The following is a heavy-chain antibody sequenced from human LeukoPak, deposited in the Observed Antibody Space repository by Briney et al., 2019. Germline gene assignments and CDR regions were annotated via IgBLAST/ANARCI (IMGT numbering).Heavy chain of an antibody. J-gene: IGHJ5*02. CDR2: ISSSSSYI. CDR1: GFTFSSYS. CDR3: AKIPYGDYGYNWFDP. D-gene: IGHD4-17*01. V-gene: IGHV3-21*04. Sequence: GGSLRLSCAASGFTFSSYSMNWVRQAPGKGLEWVSSISSSSSYIYYADSVKGRFTISRDNSKNTLYLQMNSLRAEDTAVYYCAKIPYGDYGYNWFDPWGQGTLVTVSS.